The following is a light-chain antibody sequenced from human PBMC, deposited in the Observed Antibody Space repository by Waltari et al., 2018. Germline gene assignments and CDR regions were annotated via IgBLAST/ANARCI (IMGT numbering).Light chain of an antibody. V-gene: IGLV2-8*01. CDR2: DVT. Sequence: QSALTQPPSASGSPGQSVAIPCTGTSTDVGAYYHVSWAQQHPGKAPTLILYDVTTWPSGVPDRFSGSKSGNTASLTVSGLQADDEADYHCSSYTGSTNNLYVFGTGTKVTVL. CDR3: SSYTGSTNNLYV. J-gene: IGLJ1*01. CDR1: STDVGAYYH.